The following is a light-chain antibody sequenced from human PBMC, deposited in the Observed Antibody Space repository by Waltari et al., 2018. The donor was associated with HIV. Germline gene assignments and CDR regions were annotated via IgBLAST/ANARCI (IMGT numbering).Light chain of an antibody. Sequence: SVLTQPPSASGTPGQRVTISCSGSTSNIGSTDVFWYQHLPGAAPKLLIHRNNQRPSVVPDRFSGSTSGTSASLSISGLRSEDEADYYCVSWDDSLRGVLFGGGTKVAVL. CDR1: TSNIGSTD. CDR3: VSWDDSLRGVL. J-gene: IGLJ2*01. V-gene: IGLV1-47*01. CDR2: RNN.